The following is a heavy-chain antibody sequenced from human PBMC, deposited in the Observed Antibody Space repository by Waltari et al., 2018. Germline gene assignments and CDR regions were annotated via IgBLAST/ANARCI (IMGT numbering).Heavy chain of an antibody. CDR1: GGTFSSYA. V-gene: IGHV1-69*01. CDR3: GREEVNGDDPVNYCDY. CDR2: ILHIVGTA. D-gene: IGHD4-17*01. J-gene: IGHJ4*02. Sequence: QVQLVQSGAEVKKPGSSVKVSCKASGGTFSSYAISWVRQAPGQGLEWMGGILHIVGTANDAQKFKGRVTITADESRSTAYRELSSLRSEDTAVYYCGREEVNGDDPVNYCDYWGQGTLVTVSS.